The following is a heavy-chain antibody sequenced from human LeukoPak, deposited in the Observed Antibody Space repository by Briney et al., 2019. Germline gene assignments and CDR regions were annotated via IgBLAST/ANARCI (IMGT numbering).Heavy chain of an antibody. V-gene: IGHV4-4*02. CDR2: IYHSGST. CDR1: GGSISSTNW. Sequence: SETLSLTCAVSGGSISSTNWWSWVRQPPGKGLDWIGEIYHSGSTNYNPSLKSRVTISVDKSKNQFSLKLSSVTAADTAVYYCARDIPGRYGSSSDWGQGTLVTVSS. J-gene: IGHJ4*02. CDR3: ARDIPGRYGSSSD. D-gene: IGHD3-10*01.